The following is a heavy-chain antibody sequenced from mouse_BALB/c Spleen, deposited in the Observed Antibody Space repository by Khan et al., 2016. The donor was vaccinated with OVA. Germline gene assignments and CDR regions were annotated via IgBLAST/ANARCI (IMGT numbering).Heavy chain of an antibody. CDR1: GYTFTSYW. V-gene: IGHV1S22*01. CDR3: TKWRYWFAY. CDR2: IYPGSGST. D-gene: IGHD2-14*01. J-gene: IGHJ3*01. Sequence: LKQSGSELVRPGASVKLSCKASGYTFTSYWMHWVKQRPGQGLEWIGDIYPGSGSTNYDEKFKSKDTLTVDTSSSTAYMQLSSLTSEYSAFYYCTKWRYWFAYWGQGTLVTVSA.